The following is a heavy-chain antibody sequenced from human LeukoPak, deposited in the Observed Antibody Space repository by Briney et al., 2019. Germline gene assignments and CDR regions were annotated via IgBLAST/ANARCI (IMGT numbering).Heavy chain of an antibody. CDR3: ARTAPPDLFDY. CDR2: IYHSGST. D-gene: IGHD2-21*02. V-gene: IGHV4-30-2*01. Sequence: SQTLSLTCAVSGGSISSGGYSWSWIRKPPGKGLEWIGYIYHSGSTYYNPSLKSRVTIPVDRSKNQFSLKLSSVTAADTAVYYCARTAPPDLFDYWGQGTLVTVSS. CDR1: GGSISSGGYS. J-gene: IGHJ4*02.